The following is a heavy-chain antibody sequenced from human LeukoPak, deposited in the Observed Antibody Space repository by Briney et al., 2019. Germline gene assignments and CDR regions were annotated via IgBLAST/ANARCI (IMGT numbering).Heavy chain of an antibody. D-gene: IGHD3-22*01. CDR1: GSTFSSYW. V-gene: IGHV3-74*01. J-gene: IGHJ3*02. CDR2: ITSDGSST. CDR3: ARVYDSSLYYPDDAFDI. Sequence: GGCLRPSCAASGSTFSSYWMDWVSHAPGKGLVLVSRITSDGSSTSYADSVKGRFTISRDNAKNTLYLQMNSLKAEDTAVYYCARVYDSSLYYPDDAFDIWGQGTMVTVSS.